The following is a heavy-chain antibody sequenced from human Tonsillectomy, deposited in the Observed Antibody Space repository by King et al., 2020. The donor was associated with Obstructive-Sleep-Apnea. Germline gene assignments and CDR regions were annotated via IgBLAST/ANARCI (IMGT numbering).Heavy chain of an antibody. V-gene: IGHV1-18*04. J-gene: IGHJ4*02. CDR1: GYTFTSYG. Sequence: QLVQSGAEVKKPGASVKVSCKASGYTFTSYGISWVRQAPGQGLEGMGWVSAYNVNTNYAQKLQGRVTMTTDTSTRTDYMELRSLRSDDTAVYYCGRDRYSSSSWQIDPDYWGQGTLVTVSS. D-gene: IGHD6-13*01. CDR2: VSAYNVNT. CDR3: GRDRYSSSSWQIDPDY.